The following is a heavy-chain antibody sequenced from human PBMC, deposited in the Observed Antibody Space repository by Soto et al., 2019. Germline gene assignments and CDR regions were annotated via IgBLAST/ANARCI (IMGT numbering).Heavy chain of an antibody. Sequence: ASVKVSCKASGYTFTSYAMHCVRQAPGQRLEWMGWINAGNGNTKYSQKFQGRVTITRDTSASTAYMELSSLRSEDTAVYYCARERCSGGSCYSGWFDPWGQGTLVTVSS. CDR1: GYTFTSYA. J-gene: IGHJ5*02. CDR2: INAGNGNT. V-gene: IGHV1-3*01. D-gene: IGHD2-15*01. CDR3: ARERCSGGSCYSGWFDP.